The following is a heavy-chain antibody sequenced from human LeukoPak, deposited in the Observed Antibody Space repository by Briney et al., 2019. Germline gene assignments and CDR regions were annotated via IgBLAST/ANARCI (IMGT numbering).Heavy chain of an antibody. Sequence: GSLRLSCAASGFTFSSYAMSWVRQPPGKGLEWIGEINHSGSTNYNPSLKSRVTISVDTSKNQFSLKLSSVTAADTAVYYCARRRGGAYYYDSSGSPGRCYFDYWGQGTLVTVSS. CDR2: INHSGST. V-gene: IGHV4-34*01. J-gene: IGHJ4*02. CDR3: ARRRGGAYYYDSSGSPGRCYFDY. CDR1: GFTFSSYA. D-gene: IGHD3-22*01.